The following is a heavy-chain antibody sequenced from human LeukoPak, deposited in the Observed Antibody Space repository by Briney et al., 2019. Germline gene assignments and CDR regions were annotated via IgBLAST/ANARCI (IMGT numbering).Heavy chain of an antibody. V-gene: IGHV1-69*06. D-gene: IGHD3-22*01. CDR2: IIPIFGTA. Sequence: GSSVKVSCKASGGTFSSYAISWVRQAPGQGLEWMGGIIPIFGTANYAQKFQGRVTITADKSTSTAYMELSSLRSEDTAVYYCASERFGYYYDSSGQHYWGQGTLATVSS. CDR3: ASERFGYYYDSSGQHY. CDR1: GGTFSSYA. J-gene: IGHJ4*02.